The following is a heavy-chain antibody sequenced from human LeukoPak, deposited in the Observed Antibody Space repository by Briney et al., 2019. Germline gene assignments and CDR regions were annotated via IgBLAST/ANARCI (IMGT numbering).Heavy chain of an antibody. J-gene: IGHJ5*02. CDR1: GGSISSYY. CDR2: IYYSGST. CDR3: ARGGNYWPQWWFDP. D-gene: IGHD1-26*01. Sequence: SETLSLTCTVSGGSISSYYWSWIRQPPGKGLEWIGYIYYSGSTNYNPSLKGRVTMSLDASKNQFSLELNSVTPADTAVYYCARGGNYWPQWWFDPWGRGTLVSVSS. V-gene: IGHV4-59*01.